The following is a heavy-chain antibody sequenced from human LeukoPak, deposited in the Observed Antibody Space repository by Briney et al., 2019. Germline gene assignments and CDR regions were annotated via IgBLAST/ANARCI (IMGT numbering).Heavy chain of an antibody. J-gene: IGHJ5*02. CDR1: GYTFTSYY. CDR2: IIPIFGTA. Sequence: VASVKVSCKASGYTFTSYYMHWVRQAPGQGLEWMGGIIPIFGTANYAQKFQGRVTITADESTSTAYMELSSLRSEDTAVYYCARGAVLRSKNWFDPWGQGTLVTVSS. CDR3: ARGAVLRSKNWFDP. D-gene: IGHD3-3*01. V-gene: IGHV1-69*13.